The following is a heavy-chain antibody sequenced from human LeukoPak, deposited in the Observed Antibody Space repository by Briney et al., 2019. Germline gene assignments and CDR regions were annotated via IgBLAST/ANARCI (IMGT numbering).Heavy chain of an antibody. CDR3: ARIYGSGSYYNVYYFDY. CDR1: GYTFTSYD. J-gene: IGHJ4*02. Sequence: ASVKVSCKASGYTFTSYDINWVRQATGQGLEWMGWMNPNSGNTGYAQKFQGRVTMTRNTSISTAYMELSSLRSEDTAMYYCARIYGSGSYYNVYYFDYWGQGTLVTVSS. D-gene: IGHD3-10*01. CDR2: MNPNSGNT. V-gene: IGHV1-8*01.